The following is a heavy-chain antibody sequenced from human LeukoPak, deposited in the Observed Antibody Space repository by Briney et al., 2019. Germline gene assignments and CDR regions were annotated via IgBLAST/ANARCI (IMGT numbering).Heavy chain of an antibody. CDR1: GGSVTTGSYD. D-gene: IGHD3-22*01. J-gene: IGHJ4*02. CDR3: ARGILRDYYDSSGFYHRGGVGY. Sequence: SETLSLTCTVSGGSVTTGSYDWSWIRQPAGRGLEWIGHIHATGTMNYNASLESRARISVETSKNQFSLRLSSVTAADTAVYFCARGILRDYYDSSGFYHRGGVGYWGQGTLVTVS. V-gene: IGHV4-61*09. CDR2: IHATGTM.